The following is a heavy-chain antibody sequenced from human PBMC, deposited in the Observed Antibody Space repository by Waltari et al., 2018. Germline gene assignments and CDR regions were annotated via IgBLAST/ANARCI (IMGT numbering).Heavy chain of an antibody. V-gene: IGHV4-4*07. CDR2: IYTSGST. CDR3: ARGPRWITGTDDAFDI. Sequence: QVQLQESGPGLVKPSETLSLTCTVSGGSISSYYWTWIRQPAGKGLEWIGRIYTSGSTNYNPSLKSRVTMSVDTSKNQFSLKLSSVTAADTAVYYCARGPRWITGTDDAFDIWGQGTMVTVSS. D-gene: IGHD1-20*01. J-gene: IGHJ3*02. CDR1: GGSISSYY.